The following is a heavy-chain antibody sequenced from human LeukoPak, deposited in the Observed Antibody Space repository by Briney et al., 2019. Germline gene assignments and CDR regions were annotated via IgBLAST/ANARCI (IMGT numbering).Heavy chain of an antibody. Sequence: GGSLRLSCAASGFTFSSYGMHWVRQAPGKGLEWVAVIWYDGSNKYYADSVKGRFTISRDNSKNTLYLQMNSLRAEDTAVYYCARFKNTVSPFDYWGQGTLVTVSS. CDR3: ARFKNTVSPFDY. D-gene: IGHD4-17*01. CDR1: GFTFSSYG. V-gene: IGHV3-33*08. CDR2: IWYDGSNK. J-gene: IGHJ4*02.